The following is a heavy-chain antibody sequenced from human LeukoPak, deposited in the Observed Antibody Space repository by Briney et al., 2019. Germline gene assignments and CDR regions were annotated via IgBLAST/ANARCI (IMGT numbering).Heavy chain of an antibody. Sequence: GSLRLSCAASGFVVSSSYMAWVRQAPGKGLEWVSFMYSDSNMYYADSVRGRFTISRDDSKNTLYLHMNSLRVEDSAIYYCARGILGLIPIDYWGQGTLVTVSS. V-gene: IGHV3-53*01. CDR2: MYSDSNM. CDR1: GFVVSSSY. CDR3: ARGILGLIPIDY. J-gene: IGHJ4*02. D-gene: IGHD1-26*01.